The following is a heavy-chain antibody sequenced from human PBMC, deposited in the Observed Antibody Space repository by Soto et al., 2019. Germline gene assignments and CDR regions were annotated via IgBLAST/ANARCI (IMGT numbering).Heavy chain of an antibody. J-gene: IGHJ6*03. CDR3: ARVPGSSSFYYYYYMDV. D-gene: IGHD6-6*01. CDR1: GGSISSGGYY. CDR2: IYYSGST. Sequence: QVQLQESGPGLVKPSQTLSLTCTVSGGSISSGGYYWSWIRQHPGKGLEWIGYIYYSGSTYYNPSLKSRVTMSGDTSKNQFSLKLSSVTAADTAVYYCARVPGSSSFYYYYYMDVWGKGTTVTVSS. V-gene: IGHV4-31*03.